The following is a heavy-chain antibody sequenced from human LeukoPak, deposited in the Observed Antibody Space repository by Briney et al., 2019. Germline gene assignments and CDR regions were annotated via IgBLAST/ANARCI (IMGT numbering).Heavy chain of an antibody. Sequence: ASVKVSCKASGYTFTGYAVSWVRQAPGQGLEWIGWISAYNGVTNYAQKFQGRVKMTTDTSTTTGYMELRSLRSDDTAVYYCARDQLRYYGSGSYYSDMDVWGQGTTVTVSS. CDR2: ISAYNGVT. V-gene: IGHV1-18*01. J-gene: IGHJ6*02. CDR1: GYTFTGYA. D-gene: IGHD3-10*01. CDR3: ARDQLRYYGSGSYYSDMDV.